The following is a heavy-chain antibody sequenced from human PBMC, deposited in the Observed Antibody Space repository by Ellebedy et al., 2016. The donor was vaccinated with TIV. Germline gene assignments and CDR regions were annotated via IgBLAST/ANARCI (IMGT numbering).Heavy chain of an antibody. J-gene: IGHJ4*02. CDR1: GYTFTSYY. CDR3: ARDRDYGTFDY. D-gene: IGHD4-17*01. V-gene: IGHV1-46*04. CDR2: INPSGGST. Sequence: AASVKVSCKASGYTFTSYYMHWARQAPGQGLEWMGIINPSGGSTSYAQKLQGRVTITRDTSASTAYMELSSLRSEDTAEYYCARDRDYGTFDYWGQGTLVTVSS.